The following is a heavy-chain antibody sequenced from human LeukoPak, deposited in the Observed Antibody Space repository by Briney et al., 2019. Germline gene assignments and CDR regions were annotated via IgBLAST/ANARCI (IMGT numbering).Heavy chain of an antibody. CDR1: GFPFSSYW. CDR2: IKQDGSEK. Sequence: GGSLRLSCVASGFPFSSYWMNWVRQAPGKGLEWVANIKQDGSEKYYVDSVKGRFTISRDNAKNSLYLQMNSLRAEDTAVYYCARVGARAKILTGYYRYFDYWGQGTLVTVSS. J-gene: IGHJ4*02. V-gene: IGHV3-7*01. CDR3: ARVGARAKILTGYYRYFDY. D-gene: IGHD3-9*01.